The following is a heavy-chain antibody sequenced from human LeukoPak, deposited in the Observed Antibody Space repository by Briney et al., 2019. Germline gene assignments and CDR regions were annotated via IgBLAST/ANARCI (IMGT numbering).Heavy chain of an antibody. CDR3: ARDHVGGKYYYMDV. D-gene: IGHD3-16*01. CDR1: GFTFSNYW. J-gene: IGHJ6*03. Sequence: GGSLRLSCVASGFTFSNYWLTWVRQAPGKGLEGVANIKQDGSEKSYVDSVKGRFTISRDNAKNSVYLQMNSLRVEDTAVYYCARDHVGGKYYYMDVWGKGTTVTVSS. V-gene: IGHV3-7*01. CDR2: IKQDGSEK.